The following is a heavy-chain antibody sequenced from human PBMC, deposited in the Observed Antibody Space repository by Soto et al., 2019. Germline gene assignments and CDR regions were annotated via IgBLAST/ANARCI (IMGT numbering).Heavy chain of an antibody. CDR2: INPNSGGP. D-gene: IGHD1-1*01. Sequence: GASVKVSCKASGYTFTSYGISWVRQAPGQGLEWMGWINPNSGGPISAQKFQGRVTMTRDTSISTAYLELSRLRSDDTAVYYCARGGTTSLDYWGQGTQVTVSS. CDR3: ARGGTTSLDY. J-gene: IGHJ4*02. CDR1: GYTFTSYG. V-gene: IGHV1-2*02.